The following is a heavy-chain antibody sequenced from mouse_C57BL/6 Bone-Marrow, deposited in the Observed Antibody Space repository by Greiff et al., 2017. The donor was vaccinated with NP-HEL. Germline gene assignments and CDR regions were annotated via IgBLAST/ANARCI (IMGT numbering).Heavy chain of an antibody. Sequence: EVQGVESGAELVRPGASVKLSCTASGFNIKDDYMHWVKQRPEQGLEWIGWIDPENGDTEYASKFQGKATITADTTPNTACMQLRSLTSENTAVYCCTELRPYAMDYWGQGTSVTVSS. J-gene: IGHJ4*01. CDR3: TELRPYAMDY. V-gene: IGHV14-4*01. D-gene: IGHD3-2*02. CDR1: GFNIKDDY. CDR2: IDPENGDT.